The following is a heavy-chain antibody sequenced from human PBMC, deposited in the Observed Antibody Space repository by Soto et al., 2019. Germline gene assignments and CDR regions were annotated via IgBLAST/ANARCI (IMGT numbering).Heavy chain of an antibody. CDR1: GFTFSSYA. CDR3: AKVSLYYGSGSYLTDFDY. D-gene: IGHD3-10*01. Sequence: EVQLLESGGGLVQPGRSLRLSCAASGFTFSSYAMSWVRQAPGKGLEWVSAISGSGGSTYYADSVKGRFTISRDNSKNTLYLQMNSLRAEDTAVYYCAKVSLYYGSGSYLTDFDYWGQGTLVTVSS. J-gene: IGHJ4*02. CDR2: ISGSGGST. V-gene: IGHV3-23*01.